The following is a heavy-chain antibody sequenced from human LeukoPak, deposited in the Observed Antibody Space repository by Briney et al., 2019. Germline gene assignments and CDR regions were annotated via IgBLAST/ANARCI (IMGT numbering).Heavy chain of an antibody. CDR3: ARGHGDYVDY. CDR2: IYHSGST. Sequence: SETLSLTCAVSGGSISSGGYSWSWIRQPPGKGLEWIGYIYHSGSTYYDPSLKSRVTISVDRSKNQFSLKLSSVTAADTAVYYCARGHGDYVDYWGQGTLVTVSS. V-gene: IGHV4-30-2*01. J-gene: IGHJ4*02. D-gene: IGHD4-17*01. CDR1: GGSISSGGYS.